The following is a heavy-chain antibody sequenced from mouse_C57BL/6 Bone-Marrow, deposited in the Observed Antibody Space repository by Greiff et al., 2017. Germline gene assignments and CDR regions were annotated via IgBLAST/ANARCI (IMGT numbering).Heavy chain of an antibody. CDR2: IHPNSGST. CDR3: ARVAYDGYYVYWYFDV. J-gene: IGHJ1*03. CDR1: GYTFTSYW. V-gene: IGHV1-64*01. Sequence: QVQLQQPGAELVKPGASVKLSCKASGYTFTSYWMHWVKQRPGQGLEWIGMIHPNSGSTNYNEKFKSKATLTVDKSSSTAYMQLSSLTSEDSAVYYWARVAYDGYYVYWYFDVWGTGTTVTVSS. D-gene: IGHD2-3*01.